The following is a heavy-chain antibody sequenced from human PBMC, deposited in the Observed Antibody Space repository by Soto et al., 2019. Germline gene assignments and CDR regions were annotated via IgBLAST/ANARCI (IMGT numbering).Heavy chain of an antibody. V-gene: IGHV4-34*01. CDR3: VRGPYNYNSRYFDY. J-gene: IGHJ4*02. Sequence: PSETLSLTCTVSGGSLSSYFWTWIRQPPGKGLEWLAEINHSGITNYNPSVESRVSMSVDTSKNQFSLRLYSVTAADTAVYYCVRGPYNYNSRYFDYWGQGTLVTVSS. CDR2: INHSGIT. CDR1: GGSLSSYF. D-gene: IGHD1-1*01.